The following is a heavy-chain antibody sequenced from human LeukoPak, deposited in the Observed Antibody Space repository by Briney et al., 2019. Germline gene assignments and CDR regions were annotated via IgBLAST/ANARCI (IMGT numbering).Heavy chain of an antibody. CDR2: INPSGST. V-gene: IGHV4-61*02. CDR1: GGSIRSGGYY. CDR3: ARSVWVRGVIIGIYFDY. Sequence: SETLSLTCTVSGGSIRSGGYYWNWIRQPAGKGLEWIGRINPSGSTNYNPSLKSRVTISVDTSKNQFSLKLSSVTAADTAVYYCARSVWVRGVIIGIYFDYWGQGTLVTVSS. D-gene: IGHD3-10*01. J-gene: IGHJ4*02.